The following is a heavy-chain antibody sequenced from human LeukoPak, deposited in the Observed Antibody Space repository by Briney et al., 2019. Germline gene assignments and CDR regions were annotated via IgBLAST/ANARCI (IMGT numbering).Heavy chain of an antibody. CDR2: ISSDGSSK. V-gene: IGHV3-30*14. D-gene: IGHD2-8*01. J-gene: IGHJ4*02. Sequence: GGSLRLSCAASGFTFSSYAMHWVRQAPGKGLEWVAVISSDGSSKYYADSVKGRFTISRDNSKNTLYPQMNSLRAEDTAVYYCATCTWLHYFDHWGQGTLVTVSS. CDR3: ATCTWLHYFDH. CDR1: GFTFSSYA.